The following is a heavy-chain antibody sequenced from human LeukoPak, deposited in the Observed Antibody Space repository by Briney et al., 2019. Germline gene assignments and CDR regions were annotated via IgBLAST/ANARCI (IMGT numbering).Heavy chain of an antibody. V-gene: IGHV3-43*01. J-gene: IGHJ4*02. CDR3: AKDIGDSVGYNYFDS. Sequence: GGSLRLSCAASGFTFDDYTMHWVRQAPGKGLEWVSLISWHGSTTKYADSVKGRFTISRDNLKNSLSLQMNSLGPEDTALYYCAKDIGDSVGYNYFDSWGQGTLVTVSS. CDR1: GFTFDDYT. D-gene: IGHD3-22*01. CDR2: ISWHGSTT.